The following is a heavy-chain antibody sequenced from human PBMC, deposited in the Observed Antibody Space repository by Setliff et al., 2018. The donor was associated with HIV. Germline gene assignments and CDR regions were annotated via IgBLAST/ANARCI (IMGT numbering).Heavy chain of an antibody. CDR2: MFYTGSA. CDR3: ARHGYSSDLRISYCDS. CDR1: GGSISSSSYY. V-gene: IGHV4-39*01. J-gene: IGHJ4*02. D-gene: IGHD5-18*01. Sequence: PSETLSLTCTVSGGSISSSSYYWGWVRQPPGKGLEWIGTMFYTGSAYYTPSLKSRVTISVDTSKNQFSLKLSSVTAADTAVYYCARHGYSSDLRISYCDSWGQGSLVTVSS.